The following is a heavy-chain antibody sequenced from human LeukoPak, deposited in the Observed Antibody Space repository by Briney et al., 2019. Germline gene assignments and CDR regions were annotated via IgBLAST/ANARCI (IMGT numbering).Heavy chain of an antibody. V-gene: IGHV3-53*01. D-gene: IGHD5-12*01. J-gene: IGHJ4*02. CDR2: IYSGGGT. Sequence: GGSLRLSCAASGFTVSSNYMSWVRQAPGKGLEWVSVIYSGGGTYYADSVKGRFTISRDNSENTLYLQMNSLRAEDTAVYYCARDIVATITKGDYWGQGTLVTVSS. CDR3: ARDIVATITKGDY. CDR1: GFTVSSNY.